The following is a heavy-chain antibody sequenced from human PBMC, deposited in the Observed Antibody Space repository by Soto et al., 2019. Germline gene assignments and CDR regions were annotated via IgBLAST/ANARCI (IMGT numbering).Heavy chain of an antibody. CDR2: SSSTAAVI. CDR1: GFTFSDYY. J-gene: IGHJ3*02. V-gene: IGHV3-11*04. Sequence: GGSLRLSCAASGFTFSDYYMSWVRQAPGKGLEWVAYSSSTAAVIYYADSVQGRFTISRDNPKNSLYLQMNSLRAEDTAVYYCARRNYYDSSGYDAFDIWGQGTMVTVSS. D-gene: IGHD3-22*01. CDR3: ARRNYYDSSGYDAFDI.